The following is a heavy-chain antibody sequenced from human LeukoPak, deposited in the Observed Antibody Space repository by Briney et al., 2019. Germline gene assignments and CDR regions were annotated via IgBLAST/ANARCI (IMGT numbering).Heavy chain of an antibody. Sequence: PSETLSLTCTVSGGSISSYYWSWIRQPPGKGLEWIGYIYYSGSTNYNPSLKSRVTISVDTSKNQFSLQLSSVTAADTAVYYCARCSKAGIAAAGSPYYYYGMDVWGQGTTVTVSS. CDR1: GGSISSYY. D-gene: IGHD6-13*01. CDR2: IYYSGST. CDR3: ARCSKAGIAAAGSPYYYYGMDV. J-gene: IGHJ6*02. V-gene: IGHV4-59*01.